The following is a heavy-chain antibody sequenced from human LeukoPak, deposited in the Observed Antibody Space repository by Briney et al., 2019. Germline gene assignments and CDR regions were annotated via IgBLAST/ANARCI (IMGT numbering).Heavy chain of an antibody. CDR1: GFTVSSNY. V-gene: IGHV3-23*01. Sequence: PGGSLRLSCAASGFTVSSNYMSWVRQAPGKGLEWVSVISGSGGSTYYADSVKGRFTISRDNSKNTLYLQLNSLRAEDTAVYYCAKGVSNYYGSGSDYWAQGTLVTVSS. J-gene: IGHJ4*02. CDR2: ISGSGGST. CDR3: AKGVSNYYGSGSDY. D-gene: IGHD3-10*01.